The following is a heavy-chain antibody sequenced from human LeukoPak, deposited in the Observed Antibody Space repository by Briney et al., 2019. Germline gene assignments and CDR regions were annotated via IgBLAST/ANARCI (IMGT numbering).Heavy chain of an antibody. CDR1: GFTFDDYA. J-gene: IGHJ4*02. CDR3: AKDTLSSSSSFDY. D-gene: IGHD6-6*01. CDR2: ISWNSGSI. Sequence: PGRSLRLSCAASGFTFDDYATHWVRQAPGKGLEWVSGISWNSGSIGYADSVKGRFTISRDNAKNSLYLQMNSLRAEDTALYYCAKDTLSSSSSFDYWGQGTLVTVSS. V-gene: IGHV3-9*01.